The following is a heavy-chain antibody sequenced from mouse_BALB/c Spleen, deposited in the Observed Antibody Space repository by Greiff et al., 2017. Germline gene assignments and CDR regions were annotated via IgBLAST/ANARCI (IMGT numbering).Heavy chain of an antibody. CDR3: ARDNYGSRFAY. CDR1: GFTFTDYY. V-gene: IGHV7-3*02. J-gene: IGHJ3*01. D-gene: IGHD1-1*01. CDR2: IRNKANGYTT. Sequence: EVKLVESGGGLVQPGGSLRLSCATSGFTFTDYYMSWVRQPPGKAPEWLGFIRNKANGYTTEYSASVKGRFTISRDNSQSILYLQMNTLRAEDSATYYCARDNYGSRFAYWGQGTLVTVSA.